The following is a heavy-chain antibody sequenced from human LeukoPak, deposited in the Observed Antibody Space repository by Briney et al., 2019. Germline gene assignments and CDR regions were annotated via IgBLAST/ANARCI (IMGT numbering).Heavy chain of an antibody. CDR1: GSTFSNFW. V-gene: IGHV3-7*01. D-gene: IGHD6-6*01. CDR3: ARSGAARYLDS. J-gene: IGHJ4*02. CDR2: IKEDGSEK. Sequence: PGGSLRLSCADSGSTFSNFWMTWVRQAPGKGLEWVANIKEDGSEKYYVDPVKGRFTISRDNAKNSLYLQMTSLRADDTAVYYCARSGAARYLDSWGQGTLVTVSS.